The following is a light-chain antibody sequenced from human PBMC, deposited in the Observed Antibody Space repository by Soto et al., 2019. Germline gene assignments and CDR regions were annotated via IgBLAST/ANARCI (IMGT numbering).Light chain of an antibody. J-gene: IGLJ1*01. CDR3: CSYAGSYYV. Sequence: QSVLTQPASVSGSPGQSITISCTGTSSDVGSYNLASWYQQHPGKAPELMIYEVSKRPSGVSNRFSGSKSGNTASLTISGLQAEDEADYYCCSYAGSYYVFGTGTKDTVL. CDR2: EVS. V-gene: IGLV2-23*02. CDR1: SSDVGSYNL.